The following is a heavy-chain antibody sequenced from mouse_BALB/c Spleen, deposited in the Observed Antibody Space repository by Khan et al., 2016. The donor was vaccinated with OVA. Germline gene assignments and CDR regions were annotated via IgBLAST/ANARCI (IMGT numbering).Heavy chain of an antibody. J-gene: IGHJ2*01. D-gene: IGHD1-1*01. Sequence: VQLQQSGAELMKPGASVKISCKATGYTFSNYWIEWVKQRPGHGLEWIGEILPGSGSNNYNERFKGKATFTSDTSSNTAYMQLSSLTSEDSSVYYWARVKHGSGDSFEYWGQGTLLTVSS. CDR3: ARVKHGSGDSFEY. CDR2: ILPGSGSN. CDR1: GYTFSNYW. V-gene: IGHV1-9*01.